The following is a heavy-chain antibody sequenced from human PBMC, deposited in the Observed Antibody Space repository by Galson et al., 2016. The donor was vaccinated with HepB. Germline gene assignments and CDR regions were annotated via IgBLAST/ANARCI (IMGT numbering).Heavy chain of an antibody. CDR2: IYPGDSDT. Sequence: PGESLRISCKASGFSFSSYWIGWVRQMPGKGLEWMGIIYPGDSDTRDSPSFQGQVTISADRSINTAYLQWSSLKASDTAMYYCARLGGRAGYKRIFGAFDIWGQGTMVTVSS. CDR3: ARLGGRAGYKRIFGAFDI. V-gene: IGHV5-51*01. CDR1: GFSFSSYW. J-gene: IGHJ3*02. D-gene: IGHD5-24*01.